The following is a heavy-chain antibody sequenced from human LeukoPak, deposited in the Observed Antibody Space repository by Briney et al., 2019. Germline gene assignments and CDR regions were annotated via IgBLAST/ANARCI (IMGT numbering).Heavy chain of an antibody. D-gene: IGHD1-26*01. CDR1: GYTFTGYY. CDR2: INPNRSGT. V-gene: IGHV1-2*02. J-gene: IGHJ5*02. CDR3: ARGWNGGSLNWLDP. Sequence: ASVKVSCKASGYTFTGYYMHWVRQAPGQGLEWMGWINPNRSGTNYGQKFQGRVTMTSDTSINTAYMELTRLRPDDTAIYYCARGWNGGSLNWLDPWGQGTLITVAS.